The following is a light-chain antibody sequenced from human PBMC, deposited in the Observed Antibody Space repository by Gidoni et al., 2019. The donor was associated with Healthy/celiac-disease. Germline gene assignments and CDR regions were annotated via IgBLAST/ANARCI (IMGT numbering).Light chain of an antibody. Sequence: QSALTPPASASESPGQSFTISCTGTRSDVGSYNLVSWYQQHPGKAHKLMIYEVSKRPPGVSNRFSGSKSGNTASLTISGLQAEDEADYYCCSYAGSSTSVFGGGTKLTVL. V-gene: IGLV2-23*02. CDR2: EVS. CDR1: RSDVGSYNL. J-gene: IGLJ3*02. CDR3: CSYAGSSTSV.